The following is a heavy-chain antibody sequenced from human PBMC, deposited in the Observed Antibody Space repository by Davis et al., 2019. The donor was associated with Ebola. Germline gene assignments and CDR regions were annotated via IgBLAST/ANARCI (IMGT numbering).Heavy chain of an antibody. D-gene: IGHD3-22*01. CDR3: VKWEPHYDRMGAFDL. J-gene: IGHJ3*01. CDR2: IFSGGST. Sequence: GESLKISCAASGLTVSSSYMSWVRQAPGKGLEWVSVIFSGGSTYYGESVKGRFTISRDNSKNMLYLQLKSLRTDDTAVYYCVKWEPHYDRMGAFDLWGQGTMVTVSS. V-gene: IGHV3-53*01. CDR1: GLTVSSSY.